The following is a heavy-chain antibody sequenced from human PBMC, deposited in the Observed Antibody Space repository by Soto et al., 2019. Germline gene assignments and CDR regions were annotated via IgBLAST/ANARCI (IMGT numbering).Heavy chain of an antibody. J-gene: IGHJ5*02. CDR1: GYTFTGYY. CDR2: INPNSGGT. V-gene: IGHV1-2*02. CDR3: ARDSAPNYDFWSGYHAAHNWFDP. D-gene: IGHD3-3*01. Sequence: ASVKVSCKASGYTFTGYYMHWVRQAPGQGLEWMGWINPNSGGTNYAQKFQGRVTMTRDTSISTAYMEISRLRSDDTAVYYCARDSAPNYDFWSGYHAAHNWFDPWGQGTLVTVSS.